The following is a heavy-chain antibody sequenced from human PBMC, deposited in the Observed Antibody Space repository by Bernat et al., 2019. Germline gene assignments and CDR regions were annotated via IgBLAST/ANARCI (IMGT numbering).Heavy chain of an antibody. J-gene: IGHJ4*02. CDR1: GGSISSSSYY. V-gene: IGHV4-39*01. D-gene: IGHD3-22*01. CDR2: IYYSGST. CDR3: ARIYYESSGYPDC. Sequence: QLQLQESGPGLVKPSETLSLTCTVSGGSISSSSYYWGWIRQPPGKGLEWIGSIYYSGSTYYNPSLKSRVTISVDTSKNQFSLKLSSVTAEDTAVYYCARIYYESSGYPDCWGQGTLVNVSS.